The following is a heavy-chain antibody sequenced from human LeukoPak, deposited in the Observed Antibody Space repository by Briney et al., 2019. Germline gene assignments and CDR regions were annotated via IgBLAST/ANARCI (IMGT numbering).Heavy chain of an antibody. V-gene: IGHV4-39*07. J-gene: IGHJ4*02. CDR3: AREPRGWVGFDY. Sequence: SETLSLTCAVSGGSISSSSYYWGWIRQPPGKGLEWIGSIYYSGSTYYNPSLKSRVTISVDTSKNQFSLKLSSVTAADTAVYYCAREPRGWVGFDYWGQGTLVTVSS. CDR2: IYYSGST. D-gene: IGHD6-19*01. CDR1: GGSISSSSYY.